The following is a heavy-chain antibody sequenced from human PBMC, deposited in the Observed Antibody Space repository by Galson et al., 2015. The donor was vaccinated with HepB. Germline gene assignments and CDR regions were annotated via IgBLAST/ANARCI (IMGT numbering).Heavy chain of an antibody. J-gene: IGHJ5*02. CDR3: ARDRGTGTENWFDP. D-gene: IGHD1-7*01. Sequence: SLRLSCAASGFTFSSYGMHWVRQAPGKGLEWVAVISYDGSNKYYADSVKGRFTISRDNSKNTLYLQMNSLRAEDTAVYYCARDRGTGTENWFDPWGQGTLVTVSS. CDR2: ISYDGSNK. CDR1: GFTFSSYG. V-gene: IGHV3-30*03.